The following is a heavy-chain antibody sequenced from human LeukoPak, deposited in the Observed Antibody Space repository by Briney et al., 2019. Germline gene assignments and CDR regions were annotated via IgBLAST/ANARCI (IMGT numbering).Heavy chain of an antibody. CDR1: GFTFSSYA. D-gene: IGHD4-17*01. CDR2: ISGSGGST. CDR3: AKLGQMTTVTTSENY. J-gene: IGHJ4*02. Sequence: GGSLRLSCAASGFTFSSYAMSWVRQAPGKGLEWVSAISGSGGSTYYADSVKGRLTISRDNSKNTLYLQMNSLRAEDTAVYYCAKLGQMTTVTTSENYWGQGTLVTVSS. V-gene: IGHV3-23*01.